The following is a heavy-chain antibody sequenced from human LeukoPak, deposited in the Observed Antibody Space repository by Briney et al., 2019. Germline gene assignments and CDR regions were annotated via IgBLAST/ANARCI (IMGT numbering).Heavy chain of an antibody. CDR1: GGSISSSSYY. Sequence: SETLSLTCTVSGGSISSSSYYWGWIRQPPGKGREWIGSIYYSGSTYYNPSLKSRVPISVDTSKNQFSLKLSSVTAADTAVYYCVRDGYDSSGYYELFFDYWGQGTLVTVSS. CDR3: VRDGYDSSGYYELFFDY. V-gene: IGHV4-39*02. J-gene: IGHJ4*02. CDR2: IYYSGST. D-gene: IGHD3-22*01.